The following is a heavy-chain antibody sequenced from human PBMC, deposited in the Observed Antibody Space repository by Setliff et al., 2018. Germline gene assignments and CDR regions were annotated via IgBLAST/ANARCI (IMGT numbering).Heavy chain of an antibody. Sequence: GGSLRLSCAASGFNSGSFHMNWVRQAPGKGPEWVASISTSGHRVKYADSVKGRFTISRDDGDNSVHLHMNSLRVEDTAVYFCAKDLRAGVDDDAFDVWGQGTMVTVSS. V-gene: IGHV3-21*01. CDR1: GFNSGSFH. CDR2: ISTSGHRV. D-gene: IGHD2-15*01. J-gene: IGHJ3*01. CDR3: AKDLRAGVDDDAFDV.